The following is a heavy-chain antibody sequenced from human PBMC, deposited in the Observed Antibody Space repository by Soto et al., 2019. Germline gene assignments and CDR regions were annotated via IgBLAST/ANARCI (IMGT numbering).Heavy chain of an antibody. D-gene: IGHD5-12*01. Sequence: PGGSLRLSCAASGFTFSGSAMHWVRQASGKGLEWVGRIRSKANSYATAYAASVKGRFTISRDDSKNTAYLQMNSLKTEDTAVYYCTRSRGGYDLRGPLDYWGQGTLVTVSS. CDR1: GFTFSGSA. J-gene: IGHJ4*02. V-gene: IGHV3-73*01. CDR2: IRSKANSYAT. CDR3: TRSRGGYDLRGPLDY.